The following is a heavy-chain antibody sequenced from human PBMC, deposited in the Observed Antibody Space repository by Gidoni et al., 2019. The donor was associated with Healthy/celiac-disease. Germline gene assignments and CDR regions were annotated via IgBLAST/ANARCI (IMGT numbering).Heavy chain of an antibody. CDR3: ARSSSWGYGMDV. Sequence: QVQLQESGPGLVKPSETLSLTCTVSGGSISSYYWSWIRQPPGKGLEWIGYSYYSGSTNYKPSLKSRVTISVDTSKNQFSLKLSSVTAADTAVYYCARSSSWGYGMDVWGQGTTVTVSS. V-gene: IGHV4-59*01. CDR1: GGSISSYY. J-gene: IGHJ6*02. D-gene: IGHD6-13*01. CDR2: SYYSGST.